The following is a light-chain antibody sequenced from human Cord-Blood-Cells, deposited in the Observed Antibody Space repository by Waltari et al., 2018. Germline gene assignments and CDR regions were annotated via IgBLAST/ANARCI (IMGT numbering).Light chain of an antibody. CDR1: SSDVGGYNY. CDR3: CSYAGSYTWV. CDR2: VFS. V-gene: IGLV2-11*01. Sequence: QSALTQPRSVSGSPGQSVTIPCTGTSSDVGGYNYVSWYQQHPGKAPNLMIYVFSKRPSGVPDRFSGSKSGNTASLTISGLQAEDEADYYCCSYAGSYTWVFGGGTKLTVL. J-gene: IGLJ3*02.